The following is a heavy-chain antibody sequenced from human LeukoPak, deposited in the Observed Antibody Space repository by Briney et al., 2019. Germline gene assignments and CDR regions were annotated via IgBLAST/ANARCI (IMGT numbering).Heavy chain of an antibody. J-gene: IGHJ4*02. CDR2: IWYDGSKK. CDR3: ARDLSFGSLDFDN. CDR1: GFTFSNYG. Sequence: PGGSLRLSCAASGFTFSNYGMHWVRQAPGKGLEWVTAIWYDGSKKLYADSLKGRFTISRDNPKNTLYLQMNGLRAEDTAVYYCARDLSFGSLDFDNWGQGTLVTVSS. V-gene: IGHV3-33*01. D-gene: IGHD6-13*01.